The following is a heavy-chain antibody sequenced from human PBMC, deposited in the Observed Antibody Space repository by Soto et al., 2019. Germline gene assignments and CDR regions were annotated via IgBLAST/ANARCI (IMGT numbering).Heavy chain of an antibody. Sequence: EVQLLESGGGLVQPGESLRLSCAVSGFTFSNYAMSWVRQVPGKGLEWVSTISGSGGSTYYADSVKGRFTISRDNSKNTLYLQMNGLRAEDTDVYYCVKPQMREIRDFDYWGQGTLVTVAS. CDR2: ISGSGGST. CDR1: GFTFSNYA. V-gene: IGHV3-23*01. CDR3: VKPQMREIRDFDY. J-gene: IGHJ4*02.